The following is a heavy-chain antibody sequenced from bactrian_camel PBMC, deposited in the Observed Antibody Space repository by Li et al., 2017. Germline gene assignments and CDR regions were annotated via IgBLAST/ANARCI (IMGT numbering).Heavy chain of an antibody. CDR1: GSICGTLC. CDR3: AAPECMGYCTGDYCTRLLGLGY. Sequence: VQLVESGGGSVQAGGSLRLSCASSGSICGTLCMVWFRQAPGKERESVAARGASGGGTYYYTDSVEGRFTISQDNAKNTVFLQMSSLKPEDTAMYYCAAPECMGYCTGDYCTRLLGLGYWGQGTQVTVS. CDR2: RGASGGGT. V-gene: IGHV3-3*01. J-gene: IGHJ6*01. D-gene: IGHD7*01.